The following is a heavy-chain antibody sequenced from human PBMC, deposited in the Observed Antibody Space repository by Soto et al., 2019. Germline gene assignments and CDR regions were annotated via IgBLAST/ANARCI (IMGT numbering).Heavy chain of an antibody. CDR1: GYTFTSYG. V-gene: IGHV1-18*04. CDR3: ARGMYSSSSRDIAAAGPARD. D-gene: IGHD6-6*01. J-gene: IGHJ4*02. CDR2: ISAYNGNT. Sequence: ASVKVSCKASGYTFTSYGISWVRQAPGQGLEWVGWISAYNGNTNYAQKLQGRVTMTTDTSTSTAYMELRSLRSDDTAVYYCARGMYSSSSRDIAAAGPARDWGQGTLVTVSS.